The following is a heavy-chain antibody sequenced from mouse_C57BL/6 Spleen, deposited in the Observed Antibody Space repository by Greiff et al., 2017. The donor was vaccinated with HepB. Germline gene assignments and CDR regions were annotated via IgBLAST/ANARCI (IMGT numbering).Heavy chain of an antibody. J-gene: IGHJ4*01. V-gene: IGHV14-4*01. CDR1: GFNIKDDY. Sequence: VQLKQSGAELVRPGASVKLSCTASGFNIKDDYMHWVKQRPEQGLEWIGWIDPENGDTEYASKFQGKATITADTSSNTAYLQLSSLTSEDTAVYYCTWIYYGNYVAMDYWGQRTSVTVSS. CDR2: IDPENGDT. CDR3: TWIYYGNYVAMDY. D-gene: IGHD2-1*01.